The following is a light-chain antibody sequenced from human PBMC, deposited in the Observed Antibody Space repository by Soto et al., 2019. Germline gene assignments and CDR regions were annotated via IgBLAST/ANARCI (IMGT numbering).Light chain of an antibody. V-gene: IGKV3-11*01. CDR2: DAS. J-gene: IGKJ5*01. Sequence: EIVLTQSPATLSLSPGERATLSCRASQSVGSSLAWYQQRPGQAPRLLIYDASNRASGVPARFSGSGSGTEFTLTISSLQSEDFAVYYCQQYHNWPMTFGQGTRLEIK. CDR3: QQYHNWPMT. CDR1: QSVGSS.